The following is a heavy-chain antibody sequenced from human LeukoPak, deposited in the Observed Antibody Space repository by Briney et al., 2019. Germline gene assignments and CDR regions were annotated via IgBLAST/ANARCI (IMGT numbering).Heavy chain of an antibody. V-gene: IGHV3-30*18. J-gene: IGHJ4*02. D-gene: IGHD2-15*01. Sequence: GGSLRLSCAASGFTFSSYGMHWVRQAPGKGLEWVAVISYDGSNKYYAASVRGRSPISGDNSKNTLYLQMTSRRAEDTAVYYCAKDGPYCSGGSCYSEYFDYWGQGTLVTVSS. CDR3: AKDGPYCSGGSCYSEYFDY. CDR2: ISYDGSNK. CDR1: GFTFSSYG.